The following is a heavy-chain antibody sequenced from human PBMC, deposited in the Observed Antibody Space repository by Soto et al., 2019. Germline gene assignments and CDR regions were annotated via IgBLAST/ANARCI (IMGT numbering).Heavy chain of an antibody. CDR1: RFTFSSYG. CDR2: ISYDGGNK. CDR3: ASLLDILTGYYSPSGAYYYYGMDV. V-gene: IGHV3-30*03. Sequence: GGSLRLSCAASRFTFSSYGMHWVRQAPGKGLEWVAVISYDGGNKYYADSVKGRFTISRDNSKNTLYLQMNSLRAEDTAVYYCASLLDILTGYYSPSGAYYYYGMDVWGQGTTVTVSS. J-gene: IGHJ6*02. D-gene: IGHD3-9*01.